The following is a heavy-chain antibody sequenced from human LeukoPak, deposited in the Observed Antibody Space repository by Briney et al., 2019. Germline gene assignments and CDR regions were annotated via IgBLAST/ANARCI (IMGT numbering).Heavy chain of an antibody. J-gene: IGHJ6*03. CDR1: GYTFTSYY. V-gene: IGHV1-46*01. CDR3: ARDSNCGGDCSPAHYYYYYYMDV. Sequence: ASVKVSCKASGYTFTSYYMHWVRQAPGQGLEWMGIINPSSGSTSYAQKFQGRVTMTRDTSTSTVYMELSSLRSEDTAVYYCARDSNCGGDCSPAHYYYYYYMDVWGKGTTVTVSS. D-gene: IGHD2-21*02. CDR2: INPSSGST.